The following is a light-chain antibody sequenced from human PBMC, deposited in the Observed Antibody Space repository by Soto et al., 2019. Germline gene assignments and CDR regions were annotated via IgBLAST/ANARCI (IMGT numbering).Light chain of an antibody. CDR1: SGDIGSYNR. Sequence: QSVLTQPASVSGSPGQSITISCTGTSGDIGSYNRVSWYQQHPGKAPKLIIYEDTDRPSGVSNRFSGSKSGNTASLTISGLQAEDEAEYYCCSYAGSGTDNYVFGSGTKLTVL. J-gene: IGLJ1*01. CDR3: CSYAGSGTDNYV. CDR2: EDT. V-gene: IGLV2-23*01.